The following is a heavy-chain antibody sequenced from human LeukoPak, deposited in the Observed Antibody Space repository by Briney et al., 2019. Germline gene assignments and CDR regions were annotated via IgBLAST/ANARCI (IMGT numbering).Heavy chain of an antibody. CDR2: IIPIFGTA. Sequence: SVKVSRKASGGTFSSYAISWVRQAPGQGLEWMGGIIPIFGTANYAQKFQGRVTITADESTSTAYMELSSLRSEDTAVYYCARAQPSYSGSYLRGTVHDYWGQGTLVTVSS. CDR3: ARAQPSYSGSYLRGTVHDY. D-gene: IGHD1-26*01. CDR1: GGTFSSYA. V-gene: IGHV1-69*13. J-gene: IGHJ4*02.